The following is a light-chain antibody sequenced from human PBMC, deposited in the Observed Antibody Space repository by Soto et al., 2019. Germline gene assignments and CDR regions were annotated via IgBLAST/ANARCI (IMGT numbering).Light chain of an antibody. J-gene: IGKJ1*01. CDR1: QGISSW. Sequence: DIQMTQSPSSVSAYVGDRVTITCRASQGISSWLAWYQQKPGTAPKLLIYDASILQSGVPSRFSGSGSGTDFTLTISILQPEDFAIYFCRQTDSFPWTFGQGTKVEIK. CDR2: DAS. CDR3: RQTDSFPWT. V-gene: IGKV1-12*01.